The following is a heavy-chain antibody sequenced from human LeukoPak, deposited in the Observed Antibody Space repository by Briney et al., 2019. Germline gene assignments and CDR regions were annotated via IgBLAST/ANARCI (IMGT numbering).Heavy chain of an antibody. CDR1: GFTVRSNY. V-gene: IGHV3-66*04. Sequence: GGSLRLSCAASGFTVRSNYMSWVRQAPGKGLDWVSIIYSGGGTYYADSVKGRFTISRDNSKNTVYLQMNSLRAEDAAVYYCARLAGFGVVVISWGQGTLVTVSS. CDR3: ARLAGFGVVVIS. J-gene: IGHJ5*02. D-gene: IGHD3-22*01. CDR2: IYSGGGT.